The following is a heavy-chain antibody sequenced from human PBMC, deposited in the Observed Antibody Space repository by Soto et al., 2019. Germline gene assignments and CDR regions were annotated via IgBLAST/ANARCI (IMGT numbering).Heavy chain of an antibody. Sequence: QVQLEESGGGVVQPGRSLRLSCGASGFTFSSYGMHWVRQAPGKGLEWVAVISYDGSNTDYADSVKGRFTISRDNSKNTLYQQVNSLRAEDTAIYYCAKPFTGTDAFDIWGQGTMVTVSS. J-gene: IGHJ3*02. CDR1: GFTFSSYG. D-gene: IGHD1-1*01. CDR2: ISYDGSNT. V-gene: IGHV3-30*18. CDR3: AKPFTGTDAFDI.